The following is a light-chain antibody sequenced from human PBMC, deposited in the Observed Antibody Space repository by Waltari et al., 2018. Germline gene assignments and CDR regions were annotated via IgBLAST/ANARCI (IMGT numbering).Light chain of an antibody. Sequence: DIQMTQSPSSLTASVGDRVTITCRASQTISRFLNWYQQKPGKAPNLLIYAASTLQSGVPSRFSGSGSGTDFTLTISSLHPEDFATYYCQQTYNAPLTFGGGTEVEIK. V-gene: IGKV1-39*01. CDR2: AAS. CDR1: QTISRF. J-gene: IGKJ4*01. CDR3: QQTYNAPLT.